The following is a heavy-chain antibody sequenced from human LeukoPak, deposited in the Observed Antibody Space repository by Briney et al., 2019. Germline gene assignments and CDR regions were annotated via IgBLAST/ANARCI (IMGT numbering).Heavy chain of an antibody. Sequence: MTSETLSLTCAVSGGSISSSNWWSWVRQPPGKGLEWIGSIYDSGSTYYNPSLKSRVTISVDTSKNQFSLKLNSVTAADTAVYYCARHYGPWGQGTLVTVSS. D-gene: IGHD3-10*01. CDR3: ARHYGP. CDR1: GGSISSSNW. V-gene: IGHV4-39*01. J-gene: IGHJ5*02. CDR2: IYDSGST.